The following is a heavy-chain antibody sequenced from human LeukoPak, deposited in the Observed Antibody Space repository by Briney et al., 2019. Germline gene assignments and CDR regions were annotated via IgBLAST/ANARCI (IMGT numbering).Heavy chain of an antibody. CDR2: NDTAGDT. CDR3: ARAYSGFEY. Sequence: GGSLRLSCAASGSTFSSYDMHWVRQATGKGLEWVSANDTAGDTYYPGSVKGRFTISRENAKNSLYLQMNSLRAGDTAVYYCARAYSGFEYWGQGTLVSVSS. V-gene: IGHV3-13*01. D-gene: IGHD1-26*01. J-gene: IGHJ4*02. CDR1: GSTFSSYD.